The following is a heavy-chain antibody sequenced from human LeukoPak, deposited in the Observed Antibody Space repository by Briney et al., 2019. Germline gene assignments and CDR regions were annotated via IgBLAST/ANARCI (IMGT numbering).Heavy chain of an antibody. D-gene: IGHD1-26*01. CDR3: ARDRELGY. CDR2: IYYSGST. V-gene: IGHV4-59*01. Sequence: SETLSLTCTVSGGSISNYYWSWIRQPPGKGLEWIGYIYYSGSTDYNPSLKSRVTITVDTSKNQFFLKLNSVTAADTAVYYCARDRELGYWGQGTLVTVSS. CDR1: GGSISNYY. J-gene: IGHJ4*02.